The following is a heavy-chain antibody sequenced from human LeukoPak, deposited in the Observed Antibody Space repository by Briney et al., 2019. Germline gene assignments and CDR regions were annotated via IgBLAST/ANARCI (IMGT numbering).Heavy chain of an antibody. CDR1: GGSFSGYY. D-gene: IGHD2-21*02. V-gene: IGHV4-34*01. CDR2: INHSGST. J-gene: IGHJ4*02. CDR3: ARVTYCGGDCYSGRGDYFDY. Sequence: SETLSLTCAVYGGSFSGYYWSWIRQPPGKGLEWSGEINHSGSTNYNPSLKSRVTISVDASKNQFSLRLSSVTAADTAVYNCARVTYCGGDCYSGRGDYFDYWGQGTLVTASS.